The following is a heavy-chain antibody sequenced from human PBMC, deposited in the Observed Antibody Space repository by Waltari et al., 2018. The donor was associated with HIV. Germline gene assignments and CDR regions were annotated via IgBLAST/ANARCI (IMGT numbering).Heavy chain of an antibody. CDR3: ARDHYYGSSGYYSDY. CDR2: ISGYNGDT. Sequence: QVHLVQSGAELRKPGASVTVSCKASGYNFTNYGITWVRHAPGQGLEWMGWISGYNGDTKYAQKVRGRVTMTTDTSTSTAYLEMGSLRFDDPAVYYCARDHYYGSSGYYSDYWGQGTLVTVSS. V-gene: IGHV1-18*01. CDR1: GYNFTNYG. D-gene: IGHD3-22*01. J-gene: IGHJ4*02.